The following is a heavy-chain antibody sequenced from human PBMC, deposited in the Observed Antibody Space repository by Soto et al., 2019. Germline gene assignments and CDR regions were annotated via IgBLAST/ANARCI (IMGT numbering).Heavy chain of an antibody. CDR1: GFTFSSYA. Sequence: EVQLLESGGGLVQPGGSLRLSCAASGFTFSSYAMSWVRQAPGKGLEWVSAISGSGGSTYYADSVKGRFTISRDNYKNTLYLQMNSVRAEDTAVYYCAKWNDDSSGYYYAWFDPWGQGTLVTVSS. CDR2: ISGSGGST. D-gene: IGHD3-22*01. J-gene: IGHJ5*02. CDR3: AKWNDDSSGYYYAWFDP. V-gene: IGHV3-23*01.